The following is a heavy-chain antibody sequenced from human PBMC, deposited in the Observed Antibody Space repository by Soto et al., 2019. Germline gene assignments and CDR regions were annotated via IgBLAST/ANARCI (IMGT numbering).Heavy chain of an antibody. Sequence: EAELVESGGGLVKPGGSLTLSCVASGFSFKNAWMNWVRQAPGKGLEWVGRIKNKNDGGTTDYAAFVQGRFTISRDAPENTLYLHMTGLKTEDTAVYFCTGLWFGEIYNYWGQGSLVTVSS. CDR3: TGLWFGEIYNY. CDR1: GFSFKNAW. CDR2: IKNKNDGGTT. D-gene: IGHD3-10*01. V-gene: IGHV3-15*07. J-gene: IGHJ4*01.